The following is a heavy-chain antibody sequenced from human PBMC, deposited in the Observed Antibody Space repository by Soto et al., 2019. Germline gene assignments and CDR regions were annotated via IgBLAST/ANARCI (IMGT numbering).Heavy chain of an antibody. CDR2: IWFDGKNE. CDR3: ARDRPVAGTFDS. V-gene: IGHV3-33*01. Sequence: LSLTCAASGFTFSLYGMHWVRQAPGKGLEWVAVIWFDGKNEYYADSVKGRFTISRDNSKNTLYLQMNSLRAGDTAMYYCARDRPVAGTFDSWGQGTLVTVSS. D-gene: IGHD6-19*01. J-gene: IGHJ4*02. CDR1: GFTFSLYG.